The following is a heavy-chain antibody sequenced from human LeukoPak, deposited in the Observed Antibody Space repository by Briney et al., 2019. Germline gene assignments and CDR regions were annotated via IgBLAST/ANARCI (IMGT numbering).Heavy chain of an antibody. D-gene: IGHD1-1*01. CDR2: ITPRGAYI. Sequence: GGSLRLSCAASGFTFSDYTMSWVRQAPGKGLEWVSSITPRGAYIYYADSLKGRFTISRDNAKNSLYLQMSSLRAEDTAVYYCVRHRTASDYWGQGALVTVSS. J-gene: IGHJ4*02. CDR3: VRHRTASDY. V-gene: IGHV3-21*01. CDR1: GFTFSDYT.